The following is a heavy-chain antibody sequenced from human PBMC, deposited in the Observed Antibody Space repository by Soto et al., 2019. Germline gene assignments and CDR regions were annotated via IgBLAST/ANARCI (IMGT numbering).Heavy chain of an antibody. D-gene: IGHD3-10*01. Sequence: EVQLVESGGGLVQPGGSLRLSCAASGFIFSGYWMHWVRQAPGKGLVWLSRINSDGSTTSYADSVKGRFTISRDNAKNTMYLQMNSLRAEDTAVYYCARLLGGSGSFIDYWGQGTLVTVSS. CDR1: GFIFSGYW. V-gene: IGHV3-74*01. J-gene: IGHJ4*02. CDR2: INSDGSTT. CDR3: ARLLGGSGSFIDY.